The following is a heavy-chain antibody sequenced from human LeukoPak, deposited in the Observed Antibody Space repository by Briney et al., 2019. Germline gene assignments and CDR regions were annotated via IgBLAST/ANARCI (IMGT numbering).Heavy chain of an antibody. V-gene: IGHV4-59*01. D-gene: IGHD2-21*01. Sequence: SETLSLTCTGSGGSISDDYWSWIRQPPGKGLEWVAYIYYSGGTNYNPSLKSGVTISVDTSKNQFSLRLTYVTAADTAVYYCSRLQGDSTAVFDYWGRGTLVSVSS. CDR3: SRLQGDSTAVFDY. CDR1: GGSISDDY. J-gene: IGHJ4*02. CDR2: IYYSGGT.